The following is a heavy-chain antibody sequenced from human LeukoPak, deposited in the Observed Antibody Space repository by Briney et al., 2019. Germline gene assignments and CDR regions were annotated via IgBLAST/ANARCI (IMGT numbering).Heavy chain of an antibody. CDR3: ARRLVGSLDYYYYMDV. V-gene: IGHV1-8*03. CDR1: GYTFTSYD. J-gene: IGHJ6*03. D-gene: IGHD1-1*01. CDR2: MNSNSGNT. Sequence: ASVKVSCKASGYTFTSYDINWVRQATGQGLEWMGCMNSNSGNTGYAQKFQGRVTITRNTSISTAYMELSSLRSEDTAVYYCARRLVGSLDYYYYMDVWGKGTTVTVSS.